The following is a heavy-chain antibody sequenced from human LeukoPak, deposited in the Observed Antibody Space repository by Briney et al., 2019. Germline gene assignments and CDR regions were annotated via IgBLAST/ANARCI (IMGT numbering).Heavy chain of an antibody. CDR2: IYYSGST. CDR1: GGSISSYD. Sequence: SETLSLTCTVSGGSISSYDWIWIRQPPGKGLEWIGYIYYSGSTNYNPSLKSRVTISVDTSKNQFSLKLSSVTAADTAVYYCARDAAANYWGQGTLVTVSS. V-gene: IGHV4-59*01. D-gene: IGHD6-13*01. CDR3: ARDAAANY. J-gene: IGHJ4*02.